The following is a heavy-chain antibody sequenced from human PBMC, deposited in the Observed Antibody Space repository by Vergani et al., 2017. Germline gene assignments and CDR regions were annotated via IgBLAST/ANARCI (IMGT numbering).Heavy chain of an antibody. CDR2: IKSTFDRGTT. D-gene: IGHD2-15*01. J-gene: IGHJ6*02. V-gene: IGHV3-15*07. CDR3: TTDPRSCSDGSCYWLRDHHYYGMDV. Sequence: EVQLVESGGGIVKPGGSLRLSCVASGFSFRNAWMNWVRRTPGKGLEWVGRIKSTFDRGTTDYAAAVKGRFTISRDDSKNTLFLQMNGLKTEDIGVYYCTTDPRSCSDGSCYWLRDHHYYGMDVWVQGTTVAVS. CDR1: GFSFRNAW.